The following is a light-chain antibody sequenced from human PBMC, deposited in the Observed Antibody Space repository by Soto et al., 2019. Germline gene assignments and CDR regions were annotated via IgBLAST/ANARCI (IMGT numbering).Light chain of an antibody. V-gene: IGLV2-8*01. Sequence: QSVLTQPPSASGSPGQSVTISCTGTSSDVGGYNYVAWFQQHPGKAPKLMIYEVTKRPSGVPDRFSGSKSGNTASLTVSGLQAEDEADYYCSSYAGSSTYVFGTGTKVNVL. J-gene: IGLJ1*01. CDR1: SSDVGGYNY. CDR3: SSYAGSSTYV. CDR2: EVT.